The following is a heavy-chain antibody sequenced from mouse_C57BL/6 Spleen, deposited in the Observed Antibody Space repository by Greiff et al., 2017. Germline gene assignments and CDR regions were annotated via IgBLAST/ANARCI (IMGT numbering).Heavy chain of an antibody. CDR1: GFTFSDYG. D-gene: IGHD2-4*01. CDR3: ARGSTMITNYYAMDY. Sequence: EVHLVESGGGLVKPGGSLKLSCAASGFTFSDYGMHWVRQAPEKGLEWVAYISSGSSTIYYADTVKGRFTISRDNAKNTLFLQMTSLRSEDTAMYYCARGSTMITNYYAMDYWGQGTSVTVSS. V-gene: IGHV5-17*01. CDR2: ISSGSSTI. J-gene: IGHJ4*01.